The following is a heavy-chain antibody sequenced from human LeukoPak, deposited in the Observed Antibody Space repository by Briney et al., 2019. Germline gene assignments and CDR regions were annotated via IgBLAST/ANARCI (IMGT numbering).Heavy chain of an antibody. V-gene: IGHV3-23*01. Sequence: GGSLRLSCAASGLTFSSYAMSWVRQAPGKGLEWVSAISGSGGSTYYADSVKGRFTISRDNSKNTLYLQMNSLRAEDTAVYYCAKDPITIFGVVMNERDYWGQGTLVTVSS. CDR2: ISGSGGST. CDR1: GLTFSSYA. D-gene: IGHD3-3*01. CDR3: AKDPITIFGVVMNERDY. J-gene: IGHJ4*02.